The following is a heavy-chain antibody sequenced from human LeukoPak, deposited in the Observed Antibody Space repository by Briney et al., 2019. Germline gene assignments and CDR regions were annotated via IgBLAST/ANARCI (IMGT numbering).Heavy chain of an antibody. CDR3: ARSAEWLRNAFDI. J-gene: IGHJ3*02. CDR2: MHNSGSS. CDR1: GASTSHFY. V-gene: IGHV4-59*01. Sequence: SETLSLSCTVSGASTSHFYWNWIRQPPGKGLEWIGYMHNSGSSKHSPSLKSRVTISIDTSKTKFSLQLTSVTAADTAMYFCARSAEWLRNAFDIWGQGTMVSVSS. D-gene: IGHD5-12*01.